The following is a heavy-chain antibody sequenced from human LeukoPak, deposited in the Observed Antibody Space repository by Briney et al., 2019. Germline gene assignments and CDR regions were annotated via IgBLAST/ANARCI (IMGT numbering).Heavy chain of an antibody. CDR3: ARSDYDFWSGYYPLFDY. D-gene: IGHD3-3*01. J-gene: IGHJ4*02. Sequence: GESLKISCKGSGYSFTSYWIGWVRQMPGKGLEWMGIIYPGDSDTRYSPSFQGQVTISADKSISTAYLQWSSLKASDTAMYYCARSDYDFWSGYYPLFDYWGQGTLVTISS. CDR2: IYPGDSDT. V-gene: IGHV5-51*01. CDR1: GYSFTSYW.